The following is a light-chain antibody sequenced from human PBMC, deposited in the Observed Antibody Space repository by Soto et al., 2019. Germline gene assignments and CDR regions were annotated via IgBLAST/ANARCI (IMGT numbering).Light chain of an antibody. CDR1: SSDVGAYNY. J-gene: IGLJ2*01. CDR3: SSYRTNTAVV. Sequence: QSVLTQPACVSGTPGQSITISCTGTSSDVGAYNYVSWYQQYPGEAPKLIIYEVSNRPSGVSNRFSGSKSGNTASLTISGLQAEDEADYYCSSYRTNTAVVFGGGTKVTVL. CDR2: EVS. V-gene: IGLV2-14*01.